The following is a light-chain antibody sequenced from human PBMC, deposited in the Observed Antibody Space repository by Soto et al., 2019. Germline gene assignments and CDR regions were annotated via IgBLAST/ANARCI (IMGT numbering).Light chain of an antibody. Sequence: QSALTQPASLSVSPGQSITISCTGTSSDVGAYNYDSGYQQYRGEAPKVIIYDVRHRPAGVSNRFSGSKSGNTASLTISGLPTQDEADYYCSSYTSATTYVFGTGTKLTVL. CDR3: SSYTSATTYV. CDR2: DVR. CDR1: SSDVGAYNY. J-gene: IGLJ1*01. V-gene: IGLV2-14*01.